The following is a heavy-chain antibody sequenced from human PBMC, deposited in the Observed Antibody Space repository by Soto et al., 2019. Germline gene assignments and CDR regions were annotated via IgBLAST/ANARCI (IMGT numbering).Heavy chain of an antibody. CDR3: AKDAISMVREVNNWFDP. Sequence: GGSLRLSCAASGFTFSSYAMTWVRQAPGKGLEWVSGISGGGGVSTYYADSVKGRFTISRDNSMNTLYLQMNRLRAEDTAVYYCAKDAISMVREVNNWFDPWGQGTLVTVSS. CDR2: ISGGGGVST. V-gene: IGHV3-23*01. D-gene: IGHD3-10*01. J-gene: IGHJ5*02. CDR1: GFTFSSYA.